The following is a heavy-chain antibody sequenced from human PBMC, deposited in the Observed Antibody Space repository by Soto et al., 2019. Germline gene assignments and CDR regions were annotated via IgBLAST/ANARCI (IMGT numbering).Heavy chain of an antibody. J-gene: IGHJ5*01. D-gene: IGHD3-10*01. Sequence: QVQLVQSGPEVKKPGASVRVSCKASGYTFTSYTLSWVRQAPGQGLKWMGRISAYNGDTNYAQNLQGRVTMTTDTSTSTAFMELRSLRSDDTAVYYCARVRGDDLILMTPPGPWFDSWGQGTLVTVSS. CDR1: GYTFTSYT. CDR2: ISAYNGDT. CDR3: ARVRGDDLILMTPPGPWFDS. V-gene: IGHV1-18*01.